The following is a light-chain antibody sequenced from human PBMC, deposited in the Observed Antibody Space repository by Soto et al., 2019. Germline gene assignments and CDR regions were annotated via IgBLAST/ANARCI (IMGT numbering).Light chain of an antibody. V-gene: IGKV1-9*01. CDR2: AAS. CDR1: QGISSY. J-gene: IGKJ1*01. CDR3: LQDINYPWT. Sequence: DIQFNTSPSFLSAFVGDRVTVTFRASQGISSYLAWYQQKAGKAPKLLIYAASTLQSGVPPRFSGSGSGTDFTLAISSLQPEDSATYYCLQDINYPWTFGQGTKVDIK.